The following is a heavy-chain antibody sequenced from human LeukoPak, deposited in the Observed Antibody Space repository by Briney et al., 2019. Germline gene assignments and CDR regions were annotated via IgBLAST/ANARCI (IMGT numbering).Heavy chain of an antibody. CDR1: GYTFTAYY. V-gene: IGHV1-2*03. CDR3: ARAYGSGSSYHPDY. CDR2: INPNSGGT. J-gene: IGHJ4*02. Sequence: LGASVKVSCKASGYTFTAYYMHWVRQAPGQGLEWMGWINPNSGGTNSSQKFQDRVTLTRDTSISTAYMELGSLRSDDTAIYYCARAYGSGSSYHPDYWGQGTLVTVSS. D-gene: IGHD3-10*01.